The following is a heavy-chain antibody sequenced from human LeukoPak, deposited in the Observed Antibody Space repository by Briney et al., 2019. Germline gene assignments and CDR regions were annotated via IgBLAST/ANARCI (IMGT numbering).Heavy chain of an antibody. CDR1: GGSFSGYY. D-gene: IGHD5-12*01. CDR2: INHSGST. CDR3: ARDDIVATSDAFDI. Sequence: SETLSLTCAVYGGSFSGYYWSWIRQPPGKGLEWIGEINHSGSTNYNPSLKSRVTISVDTSRNQFSLKLSSVTAADTAVYYCARDDIVATSDAFDIWGQGTMVTVSS. J-gene: IGHJ3*02. V-gene: IGHV4-34*01.